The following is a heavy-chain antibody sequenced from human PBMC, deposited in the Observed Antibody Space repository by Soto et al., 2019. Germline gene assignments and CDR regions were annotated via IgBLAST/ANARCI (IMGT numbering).Heavy chain of an antibody. CDR3: VRSAHSFGGVV. D-gene: IGHD3-16*01. Sequence: SETLGVACSFSGASMNNYYGSWVRQPPGKGLEWTGYMYYSGSSNYKSSLKSRVTISVDTSKNHFSLNLSSVTAADTALYYCVRSAHSFGGVVWGLGTMVTVSS. CDR1: GASMNNYY. J-gene: IGHJ4*02. V-gene: IGHV4-59*01. CDR2: MYYSGSS.